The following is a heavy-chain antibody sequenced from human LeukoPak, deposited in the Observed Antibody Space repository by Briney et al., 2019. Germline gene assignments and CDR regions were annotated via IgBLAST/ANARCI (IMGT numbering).Heavy chain of an antibody. CDR1: GGSISSGSYY. CDR3: ARDPYGSGSYSDY. D-gene: IGHD3-10*01. V-gene: IGHV4-61*02. CDR2: IYTSGST. J-gene: IGHJ4*02. Sequence: SQTLSLTCTVSGGSISSGSYYWSCIRQPAGKGLEWIGRIYTSGSTNYNPSLKSRVTISVDTSKNQFSLKLSSVTAADTAVYYCARDPYGSGSYSDYWGQGTLVTVSS.